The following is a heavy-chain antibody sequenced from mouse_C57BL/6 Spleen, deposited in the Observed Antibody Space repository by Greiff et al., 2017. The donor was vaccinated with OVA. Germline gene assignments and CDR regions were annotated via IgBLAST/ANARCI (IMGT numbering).Heavy chain of an antibody. D-gene: IGHD2-5*01. Sequence: QVQLKQPGAELVKPGASVKVSCKASGYTFTSYWMHWVKQRPGQGLEWIGRIHPSDSDSNYNQKFKGKATLTVDKSSSTAYMQLSSLTAEDSAVYYWAIEGVTTGFDVWGTGTSVTVSS. CDR1: GYTFTSYW. CDR3: AIEGVTTGFDV. CDR2: IHPSDSDS. J-gene: IGHJ1*03. V-gene: IGHV1-74*01.